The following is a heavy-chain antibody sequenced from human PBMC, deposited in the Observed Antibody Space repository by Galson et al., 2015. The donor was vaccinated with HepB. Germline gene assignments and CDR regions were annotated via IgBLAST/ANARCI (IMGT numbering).Heavy chain of an antibody. CDR1: GYTFTGYY. CDR3: ARDNHYYDSSGYRLHYYYYGMGV. Sequence: SVKVSCKASGYTFTGYYMHWVRQAPGQGLEWMGWINPNSGGTNYAQKFQGWVTMTRDTSISTAYMELSRLRSDDTAVYYCARDNHYYDSSGYRLHYYYYGMGVWGQGTTVTVSS. J-gene: IGHJ6*02. CDR2: INPNSGGT. D-gene: IGHD3-22*01. V-gene: IGHV1-2*04.